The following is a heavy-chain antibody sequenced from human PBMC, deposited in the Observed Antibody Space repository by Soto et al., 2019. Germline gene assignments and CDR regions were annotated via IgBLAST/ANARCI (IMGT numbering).Heavy chain of an antibody. CDR3: ARDVSIAVAGHHLNAFDI. J-gene: IGHJ3*02. D-gene: IGHD6-19*01. CDR1: GYTLTELS. Sequence: GASVKVSCKVSGYTLTELSMHWVRQAPGKGLEWMGGFDPEDGETIYAQKFQGRVTMTEDTSTSTAYMELRSLRSDDTAVYYCARDVSIAVAGHHLNAFDIWGQGTMVTVSS. CDR2: FDPEDGET. V-gene: IGHV1-24*01.